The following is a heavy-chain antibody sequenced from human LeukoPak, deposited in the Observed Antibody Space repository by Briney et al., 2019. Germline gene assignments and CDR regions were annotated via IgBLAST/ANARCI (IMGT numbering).Heavy chain of an antibody. Sequence: PGGSPRLSCAASGFTFSSYAMHWVRQAPGKGLEWVAVISYDGSNKYYADSVKGRFTISRDNSKNTLYLQMNSLRAEDTAVYYCARDYGDYFNYWGQGTLVTVSS. CDR3: ARDYGDYFNY. V-gene: IGHV3-30-3*01. CDR2: ISYDGSNK. CDR1: GFTFSSYA. D-gene: IGHD4-17*01. J-gene: IGHJ4*02.